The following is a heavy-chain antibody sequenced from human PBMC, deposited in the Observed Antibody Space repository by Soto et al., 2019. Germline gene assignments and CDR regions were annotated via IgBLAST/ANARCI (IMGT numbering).Heavy chain of an antibody. V-gene: IGHV4-30-4*01. CDR2: IYYSGST. D-gene: IGHD3-3*01. CDR3: ARDSRDDFWSGYSGFQH. CDR1: GGSISSGDYY. Sequence: SETLSLTCTVSGGSISSGDYYWSWIRQPPGKGLEWIGYIYYSGSTYYNPSLKSRVTISVDTSKNQFSLKLSSVTAADTAVYYCARDSRDDFWSGYSGFQHWGQGTLVTVSS. J-gene: IGHJ1*01.